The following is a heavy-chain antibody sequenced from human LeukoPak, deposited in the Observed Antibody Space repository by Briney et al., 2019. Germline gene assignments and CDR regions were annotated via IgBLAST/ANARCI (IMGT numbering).Heavy chain of an antibody. V-gene: IGHV3-30-3*01. J-gene: IGHJ4*02. D-gene: IGHD3-22*01. CDR2: ISYDGSNK. CDR3: AREYYYDSSGYVMGPDY. Sequence: GGSLRLSCAASGFTFSSYAMHWVRQAPGKGLEWVAVISYDGSNKYYADSVKGRFTISRDSPKNTLYLQMNSLRAEDTAVYHCAREYYYDSSGYVMGPDYWGQGTLVTVSS. CDR1: GFTFSSYA.